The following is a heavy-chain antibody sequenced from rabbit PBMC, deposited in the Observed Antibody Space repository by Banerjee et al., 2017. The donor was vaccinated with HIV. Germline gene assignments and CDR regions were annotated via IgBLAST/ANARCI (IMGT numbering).Heavy chain of an antibody. CDR3: ARLHSNAYGMDL. Sequence: QEQLEESGGDLVKPEGSLTITCTASAFSFSNKYVMCWDRQAPGKGLEWIACIYAGSSGSTYYASWAKGRFTISKASSTTVTLQVTSLTAADTATYFCARLHSNAYGMDLWGPGTLVTVS. J-gene: IGHJ6*01. V-gene: IGHV1S45*01. D-gene: IGHD6-1*01. CDR2: IYAGSSGST. CDR1: AFSFSNKYV.